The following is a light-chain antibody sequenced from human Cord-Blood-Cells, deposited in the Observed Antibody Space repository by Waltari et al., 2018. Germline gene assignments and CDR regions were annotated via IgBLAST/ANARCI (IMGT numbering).Light chain of an antibody. Sequence: QMTQSPSSLSASVGDRVTTTCRASQGISSYLAWDQQKPGKVPKLLIYGASSLQLGVPSRFSGSGSGTDFTLTISSLQPEDVATYYCQKYNSAPWTFGQGTKVEIK. CDR2: GAS. CDR1: QGISSY. CDR3: QKYNSAPWT. J-gene: IGKJ1*01. V-gene: IGKV1-27*01.